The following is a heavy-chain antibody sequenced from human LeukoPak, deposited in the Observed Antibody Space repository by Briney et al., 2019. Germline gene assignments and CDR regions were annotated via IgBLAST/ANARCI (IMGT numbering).Heavy chain of an antibody. J-gene: IGHJ6*02. V-gene: IGHV3-23*01. Sequence: AGGSLRLSCAASGFTFSSYAMSWVRQAPGEGLEWVSSISGSSDNTYYADSVKGRFITSRDNSKNTLFLQMHSLRAEDTAVYYCAKGGQDYCSGGSCYPYYYYGMDVWGQGTTVTVSS. CDR1: GFTFSSYA. CDR3: AKGGQDYCSGGSCYPYYYYGMDV. D-gene: IGHD2-15*01. CDR2: ISGSSDNT.